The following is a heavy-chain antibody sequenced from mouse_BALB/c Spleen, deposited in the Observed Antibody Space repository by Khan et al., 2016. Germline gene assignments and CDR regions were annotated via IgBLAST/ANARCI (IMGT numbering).Heavy chain of an antibody. V-gene: IGHV6-6*02. D-gene: IGHD2-1*01. J-gene: IGHJ4*01. CDR2: IRLKSNNYAT. Sequence: EVKLEESGGGLVQPGGSMKLSCVASGFTFSNYWMNWVRQSPEKGLEWVAEIRLKSNNYATHYAESVKGRFTISRDDSKSSVYLQMNNLRAEDTGIYYCTRDGNYPMDYWGQGTSVTVSS. CDR3: TRDGNYPMDY. CDR1: GFTFSNYW.